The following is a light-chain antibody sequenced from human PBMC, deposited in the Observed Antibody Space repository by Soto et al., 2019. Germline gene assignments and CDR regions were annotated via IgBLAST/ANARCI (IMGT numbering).Light chain of an antibody. CDR1: SSDVASYNY. CDR3: CSYAGSYTYV. Sequence: QSALTHPRPVSGSPGQSVTISCTGTSSDVASYNYVSWYQQHPGKAPKLIIYDVRKRPSGVPDRFFGSKSASTASLTISGLQAEDEAEYYCCSYAGSYTYVYGTGTKVTVL. CDR2: DVR. J-gene: IGLJ1*01. V-gene: IGLV2-11*01.